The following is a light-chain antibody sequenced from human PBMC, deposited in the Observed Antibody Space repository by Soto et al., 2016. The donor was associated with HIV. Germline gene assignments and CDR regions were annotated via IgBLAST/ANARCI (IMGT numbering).Light chain of an antibody. J-gene: IGKJ3*01. CDR2: DAS. V-gene: IGKV1-8*01. CDR1: QSISSY. CDR3: QQASIFLGIT. Sequence: AIRMTQSPSSLSASTGDRVTITCRASQSISSYLAWYQQKPGKAPKLLIYDASTLQSGVPSRFSGSGSGTDFTLTISSLETEDLATYYCQQASIFLGITFGPGTKVDLK.